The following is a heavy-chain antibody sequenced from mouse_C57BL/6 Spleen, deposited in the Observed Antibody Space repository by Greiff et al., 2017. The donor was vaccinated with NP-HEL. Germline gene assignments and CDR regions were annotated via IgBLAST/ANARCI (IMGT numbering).Heavy chain of an antibody. CDR3: ARRSGYCVRDYYLEY. Sequence: QVQLQQSGKKMRKPGASVKLSCKATGYTFTGYWIEWVKQRPGHGLEWIGEILPGSGSTNYNEKFKGKATFTADTSSNTAFLQLSSLTSEESGINYGARRSGYCVRDYYLEYWGQGTTLTVSS. J-gene: IGHJ2*01. V-gene: IGHV1-9*01. D-gene: IGHD2-3*01. CDR1: GYTFTGYW. CDR2: ILPGSGST.